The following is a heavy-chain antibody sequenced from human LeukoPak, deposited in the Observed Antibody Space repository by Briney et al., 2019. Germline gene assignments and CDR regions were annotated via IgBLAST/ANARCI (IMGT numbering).Heavy chain of an antibody. J-gene: IGHJ4*02. D-gene: IGHD2-2*01. CDR3: ARGYCSGTSCFDY. V-gene: IGHV3-66*01. Sequence: GGSLRLSCAVSGFRFSDHYMDWVRQAPGKGLEWVSVIYTAGSTYYADSVKGRFTISRDSSMNTLYLQMNSLRAEDTAVYYCARGYCSGTSCFDYWGQGTLVTVSS. CDR2: IYTAGST. CDR1: GFRFSDHY.